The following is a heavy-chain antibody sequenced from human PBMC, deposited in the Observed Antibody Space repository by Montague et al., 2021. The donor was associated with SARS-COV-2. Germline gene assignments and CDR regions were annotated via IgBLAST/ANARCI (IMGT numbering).Heavy chain of an antibody. CDR3: ARGLPVTTLYYYGMDV. V-gene: IGHV4-34*01. CDR1: GGSFSGHY. D-gene: IGHD4-11*01. J-gene: IGHJ6*02. CDR2: INHSGST. Sequence: SETLSLTCAVYGGSFSGHYLSWIRQPPGKGLEWIGEINHSGSTNYNPSLKSRVTISVDTSKNQFSLKLSSVTAADTAVYYCARGLPVTTLYYYGMDVWGQGTTVTVSS.